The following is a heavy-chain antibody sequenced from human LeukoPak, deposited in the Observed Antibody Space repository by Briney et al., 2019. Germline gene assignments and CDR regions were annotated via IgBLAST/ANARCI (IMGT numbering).Heavy chain of an antibody. CDR2: IYYSGST. CDR1: GGSISSSSYY. Sequence: PSETLSLTCTVSGGSISSSSYYWGWIRQPPGKGLEWIGSIYYSGSTYYNPSLKSRVTISVDTSKNQFSLKLSSVTAADTAVYYCARVPGYSSSWYVSGYYGMDAWGQGTTVTVSS. CDR3: ARVPGYSSSWYVSGYYGMDA. D-gene: IGHD6-13*01. J-gene: IGHJ6*02. V-gene: IGHV4-39*07.